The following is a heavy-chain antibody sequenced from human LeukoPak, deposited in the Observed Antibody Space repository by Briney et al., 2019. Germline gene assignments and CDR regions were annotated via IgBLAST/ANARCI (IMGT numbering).Heavy chain of an antibody. V-gene: IGHV4-34*01. CDR2: ISHRGST. D-gene: IGHD4-23*01. CDR3: ATTSSYGGNSADY. Sequence: PSETLSLTCAVYGGSFSGYYWSWIRQPPGKGLEWIGEISHRGSTNYNPSLKSRVTMSVDTSKNQFSLKLSSVTAADTAVYYCATTSSYGGNSADYWGQGTLVTVSS. CDR1: GGSFSGYY. J-gene: IGHJ4*02.